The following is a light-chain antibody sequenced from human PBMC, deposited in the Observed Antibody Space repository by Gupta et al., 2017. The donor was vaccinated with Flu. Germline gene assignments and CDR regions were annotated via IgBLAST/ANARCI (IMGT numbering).Light chain of an antibody. CDR2: GAS. Sequence: EIVLTQSPGTLSLSPGQRATLSCRASQSVSRRFLAWYQQKPGQAPRLLIYGASSRATGIPDRFSGSGSGTEFTLTITRLDPEDFAVYYCQQYCISTWTFGQGTKVEIK. V-gene: IGKV3-20*01. J-gene: IGKJ1*01. CDR1: QSVSRRF. CDR3: QQYCISTWT.